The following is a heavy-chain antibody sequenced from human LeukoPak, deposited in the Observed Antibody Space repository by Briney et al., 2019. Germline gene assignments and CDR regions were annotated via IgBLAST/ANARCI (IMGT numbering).Heavy chain of an antibody. J-gene: IGHJ3*02. CDR2: ISAYNGNT. CDR3: ARDDDSSGYDPAGAFDI. CDR1: VYTFTIYG. Sequence: GASVTVSYKSSVYTFTIYGIRWVRQAPGQGGEWMGWISAYNGNTNYAQKLQGRVTITTHTSTSTAYMELRSLRSDATAVYYCARDDDSSGYDPAGAFDIWGQGTMVTVSS. V-gene: IGHV1-18*01. D-gene: IGHD3-22*01.